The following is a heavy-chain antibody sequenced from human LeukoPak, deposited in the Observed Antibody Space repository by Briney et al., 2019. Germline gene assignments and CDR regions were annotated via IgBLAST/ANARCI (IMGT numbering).Heavy chain of an antibody. CDR3: ARWPLGYCSSTSCYAFDI. J-gene: IGHJ3*02. V-gene: IGHV4-31*03. CDR2: IYYSGST. CDR1: GGSISSGGYY. D-gene: IGHD2-2*01. Sequence: SETPSLTCTVSGGSISSGGYYWSWIRQHPGKGLEWIGYIYYSGSTYYNPSLKSRVTISVDTSKNQFSLKLSSVTAADTAVYYCARWPLGYCSSTSCYAFDIWGQGTMVTVSS.